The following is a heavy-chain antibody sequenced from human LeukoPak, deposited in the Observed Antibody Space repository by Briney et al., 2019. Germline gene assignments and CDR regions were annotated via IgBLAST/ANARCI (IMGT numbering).Heavy chain of an antibody. CDR3: ARIREYYYDSSGYYHSYAFDI. CDR2: IYPSGST. CDR1: GGSISSYY. Sequence: PSETLSLTCTVSGGSISSYYWSWIRQPAGKGLEWIGRIYPSGSTNYNPSLKSRVTMSVDTSKNQFSLKLSSVTAADTAVYYCARIREYYYDSSGYYHSYAFDIWGQGTMVTVSS. J-gene: IGHJ3*02. V-gene: IGHV4-4*07. D-gene: IGHD3-22*01.